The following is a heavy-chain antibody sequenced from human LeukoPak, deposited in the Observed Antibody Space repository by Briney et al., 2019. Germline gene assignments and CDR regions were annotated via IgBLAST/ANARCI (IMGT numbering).Heavy chain of an antibody. Sequence: GGSLRLSCAVSGFTFSSYEMNWVRQAPGKGLEWVSYSSSSGSTIYYADSVKGRFTISRDNAKNSLYLQMNSLRAEDTAVYYCAREHCSSTSCSYFDYWGQGTLVTVSS. J-gene: IGHJ4*02. CDR3: AREHCSSTSCSYFDY. V-gene: IGHV3-48*03. D-gene: IGHD2-2*01. CDR2: SSSSGSTI. CDR1: GFTFSSYE.